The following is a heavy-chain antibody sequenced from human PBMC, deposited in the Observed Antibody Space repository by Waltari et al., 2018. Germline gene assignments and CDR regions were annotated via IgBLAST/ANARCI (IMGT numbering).Heavy chain of an antibody. J-gene: IGHJ2*01. Sequence: EVQLFESGVGFVQLGGSLGLSCSATGFDLRDHHMGWVRQAPGRGWEWVPTITADGRSRTYVDSVKGRFTISRDNSQNTLDLQMNTLRAEDTAVYFCAKADFGDPFWYFDLWGRGTLVTVSA. CDR2: ITADGRSR. CDR1: GFDLRDHH. CDR3: AKADFGDPFWYFDL. V-gene: IGHV3-23*01. D-gene: IGHD4-17*01.